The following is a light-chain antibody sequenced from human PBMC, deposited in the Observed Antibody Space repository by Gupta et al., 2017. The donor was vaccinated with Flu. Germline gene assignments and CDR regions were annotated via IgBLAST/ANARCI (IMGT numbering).Light chain of an antibody. J-gene: IGKJ1*01. CDR2: KAS. Sequence: SPSTLSASVGDTVTSPGRDRQSISNSLAWYQQKPGQAPKLIIFKASRVGREVPSRFGGGGSGNEFTLTSSRLQHDDCANYYCQQDYNYWTFGQGTKVEIK. CDR1: QSISNS. V-gene: IGKV1-5*03. CDR3: QQDYNYWT.